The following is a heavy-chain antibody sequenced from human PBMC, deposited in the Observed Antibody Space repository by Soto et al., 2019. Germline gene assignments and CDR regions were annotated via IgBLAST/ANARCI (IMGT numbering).Heavy chain of an antibody. CDR2: ISSSSSTI. V-gene: IGHV3-48*02. D-gene: IGHD6-6*01. CDR3: AREPGVSYRSSSTYFDY. J-gene: IGHJ4*02. CDR1: GFAFSGYS. Sequence: LRLSWAGAGFAFSGYSMNWLRQATGKGLEWVSYISSSSSTIYYADFVKGRFTISRDNAKNSLYLQMNSLRDEDTAVYYCAREPGVSYRSSSTYFDYWGQGTLVTVSS.